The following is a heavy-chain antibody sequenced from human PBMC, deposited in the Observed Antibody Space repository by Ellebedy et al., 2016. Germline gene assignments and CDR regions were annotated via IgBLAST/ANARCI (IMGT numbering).Heavy chain of an antibody. J-gene: IGHJ5*02. Sequence: ASVKVSCKASGGTFSSYAISWVRQAPGQGLEWMGRIIPILGIANYAQKFQGRVTITADKSTSTAYMELSSLRSEDTAVYYCARKPIAATPTHNWFDPWGQGTLVTVSS. D-gene: IGHD2-15*01. CDR1: GGTFSSYA. CDR3: ARKPIAATPTHNWFDP. CDR2: IIPILGIA. V-gene: IGHV1-69*04.